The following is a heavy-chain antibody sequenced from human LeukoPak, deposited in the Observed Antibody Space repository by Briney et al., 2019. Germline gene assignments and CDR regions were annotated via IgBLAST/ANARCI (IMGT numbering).Heavy chain of an antibody. Sequence: ASVKVSGKASGGTFSSYAISWVRQAPGQGLEWMGRIIPIFGTANYAQKFQGRVTITTDESTSTAYMELSSLRSEDTAVYYCARENYYDSSGYSGYFDLWGRGTLVTVSS. CDR2: IIPIFGTA. V-gene: IGHV1-69*05. CDR3: ARENYYDSSGYSGYFDL. J-gene: IGHJ2*01. D-gene: IGHD3-22*01. CDR1: GGTFSSYA.